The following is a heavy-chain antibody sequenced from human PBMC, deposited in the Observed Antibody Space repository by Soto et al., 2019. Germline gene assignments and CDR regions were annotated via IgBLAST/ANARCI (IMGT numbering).Heavy chain of an antibody. CDR3: ARDADILTGSDAFDI. CDR2: IGTSSSYT. Sequence: PGGSLRLSCAASGFTFSDYYMSWIRQAPGKGLEWVSYIGTSSSYTNYADSVKGRFTISRDNAKNSLYLHMNSLRAEDTAVYYCARDADILTGSDAFDIWGQGTMVTVSS. CDR1: GFTFSDYY. V-gene: IGHV3-11*05. D-gene: IGHD3-9*01. J-gene: IGHJ3*02.